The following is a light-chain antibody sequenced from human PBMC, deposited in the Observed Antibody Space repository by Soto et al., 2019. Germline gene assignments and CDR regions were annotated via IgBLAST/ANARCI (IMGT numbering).Light chain of an antibody. J-gene: IGLJ3*02. Sequence: QSVLTQPASVSGSPGQSITISCTGTSSDVGAYNYVSWYQQYPGKAPKLMIYEVSNRPSGVSNRFSGSKSGNTASLTISGLQAEDEADYYCSSYTTSSPLEVFGGGTKLTVL. V-gene: IGLV2-14*01. CDR3: SSYTTSSPLEV. CDR2: EVS. CDR1: SSDVGAYNY.